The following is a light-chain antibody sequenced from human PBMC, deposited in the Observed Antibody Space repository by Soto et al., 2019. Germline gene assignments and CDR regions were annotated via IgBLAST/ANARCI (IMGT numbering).Light chain of an antibody. CDR2: DAS. Sequence: DIRMTHSRLTVSVSPRDRGTXSCRASQSINSLLAWYQQKPGRSPKLLIYDASTLESGVPSIFSGSGSGPEFNLTISSMLTDDFATFYCQQYNSYCSWTFGQGTKVDIK. CDR1: QSINSL. J-gene: IGKJ1*01. CDR3: QQYNSYCSWT. V-gene: IGKV1-5*01.